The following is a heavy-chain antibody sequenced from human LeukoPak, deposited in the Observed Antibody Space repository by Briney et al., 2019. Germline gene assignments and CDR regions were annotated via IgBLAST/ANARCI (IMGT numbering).Heavy chain of an antibody. J-gene: IGHJ5*02. V-gene: IGHV4-34*01. CDR3: ARGRGHIVVVTATLRVRNWFDP. CDR2: INHSGST. D-gene: IGHD2-21*02. Sequence: SETLSLTCAVYGGSFSGYYWSWIRQPPGKGLEWIGEINHSGSTNYNPSLKSRVTLSVDTSKNQFSLKLSSVTAADTAVYYCARGRGHIVVVTATLRVRNWFDPWGQGTLVTVSS. CDR1: GGSFSGYY.